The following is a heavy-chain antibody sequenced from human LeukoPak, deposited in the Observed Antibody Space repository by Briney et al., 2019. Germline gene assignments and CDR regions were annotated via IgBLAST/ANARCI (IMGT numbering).Heavy chain of an antibody. V-gene: IGHV7-4-1*02. J-gene: IGHJ4*02. Sequence: ASVKVSCKASGYTFTKYAMNWVRQAPGQGLEWMGWINTNTRNPTYAQGFTGQVVFSLDTSVSTAYLQINSLKAEDTAVYYCARHGHGSSSPLPIDYWGQGTLVTVSS. CDR3: ARHGHGSSSPLPIDY. CDR1: GYTFTKYA. D-gene: IGHD6-6*01. CDR2: INTNTRNP.